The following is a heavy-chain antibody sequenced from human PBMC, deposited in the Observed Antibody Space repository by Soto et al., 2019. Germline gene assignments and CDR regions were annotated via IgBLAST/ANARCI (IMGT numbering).Heavy chain of an antibody. V-gene: IGHV3-11*03. D-gene: IGHD3-10*01. Sequence: LRLSCVASGFTFGDYYMSLIRQAPGKGMEWVSYISTSTSYIDYADSVKGRFTISRDNAENSIYLQMNSLRAEDTAMYYCATMGCASGSFYKSPFDYWGRGTLVTVSS. CDR3: ATMGCASGSFYKSPFDY. CDR1: GFTFGDYY. J-gene: IGHJ4*02. CDR2: ISTSTSYI.